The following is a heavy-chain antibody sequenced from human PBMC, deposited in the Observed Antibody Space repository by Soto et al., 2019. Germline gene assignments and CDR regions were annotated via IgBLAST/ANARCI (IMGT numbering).Heavy chain of an antibody. D-gene: IGHD3-22*01. CDR3: ANNMVYYSSTSGERYYEK. Sequence: GGSLRLSCAASKFTFSTYAMTWVRQAPGKGLEWVSDISGSGDNTSYTDGVTSRFTVPIDDSLSTLYLQIKSTRAVDTAVYYCANNMVYYSSTSGERYYEKWGRGTLVTVSS. CDR2: ISGSGDNT. J-gene: IGHJ4*02. CDR1: KFTFSTYA. V-gene: IGHV3-23*01.